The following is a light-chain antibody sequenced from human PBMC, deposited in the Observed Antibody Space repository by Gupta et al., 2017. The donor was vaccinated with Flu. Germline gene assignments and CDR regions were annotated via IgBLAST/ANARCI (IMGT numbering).Light chain of an antibody. J-gene: IGKJ4*01. Sequence: EILMTQSPATLSVSPGESATLSCRTTQGVSVNLAWYQQKLGQAPRLLIYAASTRATGVPARFSGSGSGTKFTLTITSLQSEEAAVYYCQQHNHWPPAFGGGTKVEIK. CDR3: QQHNHWPPA. CDR1: QGVSVN. V-gene: IGKV3-15*01. CDR2: AAS.